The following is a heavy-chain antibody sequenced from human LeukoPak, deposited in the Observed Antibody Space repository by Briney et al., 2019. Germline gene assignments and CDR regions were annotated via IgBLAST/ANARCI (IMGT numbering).Heavy chain of an antibody. CDR2: INSDGSIT. V-gene: IGHV3-74*01. Sequence: PGGSLRLSCAASGFTFNIYWMHWVRQAPGKGLVWVSRINSDGSITNYADSVKGRFTISRDNSKNTLYLQMNSLRAEDTAVYYCARDYSLYAITGWFDPWGQGTLVTVSS. CDR1: GFTFNIYW. D-gene: IGHD2-8*01. J-gene: IGHJ5*02. CDR3: ARDYSLYAITGWFDP.